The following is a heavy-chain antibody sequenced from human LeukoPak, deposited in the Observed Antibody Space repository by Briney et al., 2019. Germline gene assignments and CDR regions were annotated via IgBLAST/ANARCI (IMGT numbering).Heavy chain of an antibody. V-gene: IGHV1-69*13. D-gene: IGHD6-19*01. CDR3: AREGYSSGWYPAFDI. CDR2: IIPIFGTA. Sequence: SVKVSCKASGGTFSSYAISWVRQAPGQGLEWMGGIIPIFGTANYAQKFQGRVTITADESTSTAYMELSSLRSEDTAVYYCAREGYSSGWYPAFDIWGQGTMVTVSS. CDR1: GGTFSSYA. J-gene: IGHJ3*02.